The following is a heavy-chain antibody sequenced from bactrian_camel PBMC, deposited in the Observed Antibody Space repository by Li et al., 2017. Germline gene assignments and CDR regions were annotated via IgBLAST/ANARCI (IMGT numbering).Heavy chain of an antibody. Sequence: VQLVESGGRLVQPGGSLRLSCAASGFTFSSYAMNWVRQAPGKGLEWVSVINSGGGGTYYADSVKGRFTISRDNAKNTLYLQLNSLKTEDTAMYYCANSPEYGGNWYPSLGEYWGQGTQVTVS. CDR3: ANSPEYGGNWYPSLGEY. CDR2: INSGGGGT. D-gene: IGHD6*01. V-gene: IGHV3S31*01. CDR1: GFTFSSYA. J-gene: IGHJ4*01.